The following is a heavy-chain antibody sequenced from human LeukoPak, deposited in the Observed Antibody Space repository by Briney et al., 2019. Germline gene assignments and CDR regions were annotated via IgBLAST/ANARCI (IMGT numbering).Heavy chain of an antibody. Sequence: GGSLRLSCAASGFTFSNYYMTWVRQAPGKGLEWVATIKVDGSEKHYVDSVKGRFTISRDNAKNSLYLQINSLRAEDTALYYCARALGAFDIWGQGTMVTVSS. CDR2: IKVDGSEK. CDR1: GFTFSNYY. CDR3: ARALGAFDI. V-gene: IGHV3-7*01. J-gene: IGHJ3*02.